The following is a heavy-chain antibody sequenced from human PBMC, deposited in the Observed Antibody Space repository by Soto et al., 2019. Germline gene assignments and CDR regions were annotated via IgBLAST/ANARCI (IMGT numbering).Heavy chain of an antibody. V-gene: IGHV3-30*18. D-gene: IGHD2-2*02. CDR3: AKEARTPAAIGEYYHYYGMDV. Sequence: QVQLVESGGGVVQPGRSLRLSCAASGFTFSSYGMHWVRQAPGRGLEWVAVISYDGSNNYYADSVKGRFTISRDNSKNTLYLQMNSLRAEDTAVYYCAKEARTPAAIGEYYHYYGMDVWSQGTTVTVSS. CDR1: GFTFSSYG. CDR2: ISYDGSNN. J-gene: IGHJ6*02.